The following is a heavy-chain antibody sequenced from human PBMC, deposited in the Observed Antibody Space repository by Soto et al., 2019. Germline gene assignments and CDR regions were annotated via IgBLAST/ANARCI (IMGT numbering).Heavy chain of an antibody. CDR3: VSHPAIAVAGAVYGMDV. D-gene: IGHD6-19*01. CDR2: IDPSDSYT. CDR1: GYSFTSYW. V-gene: IGHV5-10-1*01. J-gene: IGHJ6*02. Sequence: PGESLKISCKGSGYSFTSYWISWVRQMSGKGLEWMGTIDPSDSYTNYSPSFQGHVTMSADKSISTAYLQWRSLKASDTAMYYCVSHPAIAVAGAVYGMDVWGQGTTVTVSS.